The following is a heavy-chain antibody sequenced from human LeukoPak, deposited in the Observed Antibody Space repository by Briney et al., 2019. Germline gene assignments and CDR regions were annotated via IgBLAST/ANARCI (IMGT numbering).Heavy chain of an antibody. J-gene: IGHJ2*01. CDR3: ARGISDFLTGPDVGWYFDL. CDR1: GAAGSDYF. V-gene: IGHV4-59*08. Sequence: SETLSLTCAVSGAAGSDYFWCWIRPPPCKGLAWIGYIDVSGNTNYNPSLKSRLTTSIDRTKNQFSLRLHSVTAADTAVYYCARGISDFLTGPDVGWYFDLWGRGTLVTVSS. CDR2: IDVSGNT. D-gene: IGHD3-9*01.